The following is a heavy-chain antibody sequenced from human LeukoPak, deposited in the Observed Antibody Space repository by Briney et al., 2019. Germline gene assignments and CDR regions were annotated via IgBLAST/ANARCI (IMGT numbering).Heavy chain of an antibody. CDR3: ARERLGLSRGSSWYRNWFDP. Sequence: GASVKVSCKASGYTFTGYYMHWVRQAPGQGLEWMGWINPNSGGTNYAQKFQGRVTMTRDTSISTAYMELSRLRSDDTAVYYCARERLGLSRGSSWYRNWFDPWGQGTLVTVSS. D-gene: IGHD6-13*01. CDR2: INPNSGGT. CDR1: GYTFTGYY. J-gene: IGHJ5*02. V-gene: IGHV1-2*02.